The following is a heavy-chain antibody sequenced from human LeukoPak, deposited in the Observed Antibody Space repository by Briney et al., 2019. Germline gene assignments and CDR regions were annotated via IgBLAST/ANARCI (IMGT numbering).Heavy chain of an antibody. CDR1: GYTFTSYG. J-gene: IGHJ6*03. CDR2: ISAYNGNT. V-gene: IGHV1-18*04. CDR3: ARDYGTYYYGSGSYPRMDV. D-gene: IGHD3-10*01. Sequence: ASVKVSCKASGYTFTSYGISWVRQAPGQGLEWMGWISAYNGNTNYAQKLQGRVTITTDTSTSTAYMELRSLRSDDTAVYYCARDYGTYYYGSGSYPRMDVWGKGTTVTVSS.